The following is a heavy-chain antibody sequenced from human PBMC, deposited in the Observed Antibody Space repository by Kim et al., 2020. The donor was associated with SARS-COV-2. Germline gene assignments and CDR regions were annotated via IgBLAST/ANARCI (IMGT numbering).Heavy chain of an antibody. CDR2: T. CDR3: ARGDLYRNLDY. V-gene: IGHV4-59*09. J-gene: IGHJ4*02. D-gene: IGHD4-4*01. Sequence: TNYNPSLKSRVTISVDTSKNQFSLKLSSVTAADTAVYYCARGDLYRNLDYWGQGTLVTVSS.